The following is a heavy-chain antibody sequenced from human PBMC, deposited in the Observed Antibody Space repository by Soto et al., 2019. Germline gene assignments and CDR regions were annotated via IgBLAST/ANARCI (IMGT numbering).Heavy chain of an antibody. V-gene: IGHV3-48*04. J-gene: IGHJ4*02. CDR1: GFTFSDYS. Sequence: EVQLVESGGGSVQPGGSLRLSCVVSGFTFSDYSMVCVRQAPGKRLEWVSYIFVSSSPIYYVDSVKGRFTVSRDNIQNSLLLLMNSLRAEDTAVYYCARDKEWAFDSWVQGTMVTVSS. D-gene: IGHD2-8*01. CDR3: ARDKEWAFDS. CDR2: IFVSSSPI.